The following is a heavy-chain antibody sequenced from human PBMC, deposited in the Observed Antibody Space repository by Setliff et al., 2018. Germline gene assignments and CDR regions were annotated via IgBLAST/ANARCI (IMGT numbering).Heavy chain of an antibody. Sequence: ASVKVSCKTSGYPFVGYYIYWMRQAPGQGPEWMGWIDPKSGRTKYAVKFRGRVTMTRDTSINTIYMEVSSLTSDDTAMYYCAKQGDLAFDYWGQGTQVTVSS. CDR3: AKQGDLAFDY. J-gene: IGHJ4*02. CDR2: IDPKSGRT. V-gene: IGHV1-2*02. CDR1: GYPFVGYY. D-gene: IGHD3-16*01.